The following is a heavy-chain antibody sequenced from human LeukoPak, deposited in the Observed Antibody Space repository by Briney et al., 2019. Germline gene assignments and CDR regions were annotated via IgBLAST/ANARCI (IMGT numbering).Heavy chain of an antibody. CDR2: MNPNSGNT. CDR1: GYTFTGYY. Sequence: ASVKVSCKASGYTFTGYYMHWVRQAPGQGLEWMGWMNPNSGNTGYAQKFQGRVTMTRNTSISTAYMELSSLRSEDTAVYYCARGGYYYGSGSYYNDYWGQGTLVTVSS. CDR3: ARGGYYYGSGSYYNDY. D-gene: IGHD3-10*01. J-gene: IGHJ4*02. V-gene: IGHV1-8*02.